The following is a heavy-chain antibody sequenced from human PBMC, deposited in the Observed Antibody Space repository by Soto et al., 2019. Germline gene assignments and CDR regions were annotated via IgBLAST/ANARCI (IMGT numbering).Heavy chain of an antibody. Sequence: SETLCLTCAVSGGSISSTNWWSWVRQTPGKGLEWIGEIYQTGSTNYNPSLKSRATISIDKSQNQFSLKLTQMTAADTAMYYCAGVPPGAKIDYWGQGILVTLSS. CDR3: AGVPPGAKIDY. J-gene: IGHJ4*02. CDR1: GGSISSTNW. V-gene: IGHV4-4*02. CDR2: IYQTGST. D-gene: IGHD2-15*01.